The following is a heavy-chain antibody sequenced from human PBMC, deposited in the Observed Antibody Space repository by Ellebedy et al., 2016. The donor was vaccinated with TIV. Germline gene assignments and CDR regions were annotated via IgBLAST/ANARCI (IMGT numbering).Heavy chain of an antibody. CDR2: ISSSSNTI. D-gene: IGHD3-10*01. J-gene: IGHJ4*02. CDR1: GFSFSSYG. CDR3: ARQSYGPDY. Sequence: GESLKISCAASGFSFSSYGMNWVSQAPGKGLEWVSYISSSSNTIYYADSVRGRFTVSRDNAKNSLYLQMNSLRAEYTALYYCARQSYGPDYWGQGTLVTVSS. V-gene: IGHV3-48*04.